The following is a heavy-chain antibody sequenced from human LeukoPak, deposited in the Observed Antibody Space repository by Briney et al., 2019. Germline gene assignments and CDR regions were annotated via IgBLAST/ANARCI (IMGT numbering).Heavy chain of an antibody. D-gene: IGHD2-2*01. V-gene: IGHV3-23*01. J-gene: IGHJ3*02. Sequence: PGGSLTVPYVASGFTFTSYAMSWVRQAPGKGLEWVSAISGSGGSTYYADSVKGRFTISRDNSKNTLYLQMNSLRAEDTAVYYCAKDQQHIVVVPAALRGPSDAFTTWAKGPMVTVSS. CDR1: GFTFTSYA. CDR2: ISGSGGST. CDR3: AKDQQHIVVVPAALRGPSDAFTT.